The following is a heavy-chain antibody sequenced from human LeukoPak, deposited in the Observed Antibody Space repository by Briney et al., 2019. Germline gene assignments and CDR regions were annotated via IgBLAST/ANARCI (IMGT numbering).Heavy chain of an antibody. V-gene: IGHV4-59*01. CDR1: GGSISSYY. Sequence: SETLSLTCTVSGGSISSYYWTWIRQPPGKGLGLEWIGYIYYSGSTNYNPSLKSRVTISVDTSKNQFSLKLSSVTAADTAVYYCAREGGLRYFGSRGFDPWGQGTLVTVSS. D-gene: IGHD3-9*01. CDR3: AREGGLRYFGSRGFDP. J-gene: IGHJ5*02. CDR2: IYYSGST.